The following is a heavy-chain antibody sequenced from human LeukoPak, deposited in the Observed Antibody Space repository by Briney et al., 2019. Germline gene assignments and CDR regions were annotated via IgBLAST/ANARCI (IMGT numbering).Heavy chain of an antibody. D-gene: IGHD3-3*01. CDR1: GGSFSGYY. J-gene: IGHJ4*02. Sequence: SETLSLTCAVYGGSFSGYYWSWIRQPPGKGLEWIGEINHGGSTNYNPSLKSRVTISVDTSKNQFSLKLSSVTAADTAVYYCARAEPPSIFGVVIIRFPFDYWGQGTLVTVSS. CDR2: INHGGST. CDR3: ARAEPPSIFGVVIIRFPFDY. V-gene: IGHV4-34*01.